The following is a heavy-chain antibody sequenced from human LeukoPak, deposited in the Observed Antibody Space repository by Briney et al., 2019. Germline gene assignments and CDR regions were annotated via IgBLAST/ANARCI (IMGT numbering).Heavy chain of an antibody. CDR2: IYHSGST. CDR1: GGSISSGGYY. D-gene: IGHD2-15*01. CDR3: ARDYCSGGSCYGHYDY. J-gene: IGHJ4*02. Sequence: PSQTLSLTCTVSGGSISSGGYYWSWIRQPPGKGLEWIGYIYHSGSTYYNPSLKSRVTISVDRSKNQFSLKLSSVTAADTAVYYCARDYCSGGSCYGHYDYWGQGTLVTVSS. V-gene: IGHV4-30-2*01.